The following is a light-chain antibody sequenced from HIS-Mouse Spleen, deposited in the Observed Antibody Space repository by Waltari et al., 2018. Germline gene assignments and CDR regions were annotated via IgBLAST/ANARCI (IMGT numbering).Light chain of an antibody. Sequence: SSELTQDPAVSVALGQTVRITCQGDSLRSYYASWYQQKPGQAPVLVIYGKHNRPSGLPDRFSGSSSGNTASLTITGAQAEDEADYYCNSRDSSGNHVVFGGGTKLTVL. V-gene: IGLV3-19*01. J-gene: IGLJ2*01. CDR1: SLRSYY. CDR3: NSRDSSGNHVV. CDR2: GKH.